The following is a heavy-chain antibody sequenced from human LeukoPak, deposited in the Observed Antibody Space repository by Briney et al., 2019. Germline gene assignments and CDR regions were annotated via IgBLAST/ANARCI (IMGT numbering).Heavy chain of an antibody. J-gene: IGHJ3*02. Sequence: GGSLRLSCAASGFIFNSYAMDWVRQAPGKGLEWVAVISYDGSNKWYADSVKGRFTISGDNAKNTLYLQMNSLKAEDTAVYYCARPRGIAAAGAYFGSVHDAFDIWGQGTKVTVSS. CDR3: ARPRGIAAAGAYFGSVHDAFDI. D-gene: IGHD6-13*01. V-gene: IGHV3-30*04. CDR2: ISYDGSNK. CDR1: GFIFNSYA.